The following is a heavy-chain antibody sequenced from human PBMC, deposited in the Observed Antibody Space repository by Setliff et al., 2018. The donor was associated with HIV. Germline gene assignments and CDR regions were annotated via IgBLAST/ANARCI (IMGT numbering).Heavy chain of an antibody. Sequence: ASVKVSCKASGYTFTNYGISWVRQAPGQGLEWMGWISSYNGNTNYAQKFQGRVTITRDTSASTAYMELSSLRSEDTAVYYCARGKLWPDYWGQGTLVTVPQ. CDR1: GYTFTNYG. D-gene: IGHD3-10*01. J-gene: IGHJ4*02. CDR2: ISSYNGNT. V-gene: IGHV1-18*01. CDR3: ARGKLWPDY.